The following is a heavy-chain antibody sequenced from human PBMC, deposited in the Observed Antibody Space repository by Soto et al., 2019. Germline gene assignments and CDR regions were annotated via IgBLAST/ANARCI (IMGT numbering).Heavy chain of an antibody. CDR3: AKDIITGQLLPLGIDV. Sequence: EVQLLESGGGLVQPGGSLRLSCAASGFTFTSYAMTWVRQAPGKGLEWVSGISGSGGSTYYADSVKGRSTISRDNSKNTVYLQMNSLRAEETAAYYCAKDIITGQLLPLGIDVWGRGTTVTVSS. CDR1: GFTFTSYA. V-gene: IGHV3-23*01. J-gene: IGHJ6*03. CDR2: ISGSGGST. D-gene: IGHD2-2*01.